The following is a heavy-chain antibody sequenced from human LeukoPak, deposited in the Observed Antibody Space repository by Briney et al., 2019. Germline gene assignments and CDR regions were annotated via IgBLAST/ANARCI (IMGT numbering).Heavy chain of an antibody. J-gene: IGHJ4*02. CDR1: GFTFDDYG. CDR2: INWNGGST. CDR3: VRSRGRSFGYWDY. Sequence: QTGGSLRLSCAASGFTFDDYGMSWVRQAPGKGLEWVSGINWNGGSTGYADSVKGRFTISRDNAKNSLYLQMNSLRAEDTALYYCVRSRGRSFGYWDYWGQGTLVTVSS. V-gene: IGHV3-20*04. D-gene: IGHD5-18*01.